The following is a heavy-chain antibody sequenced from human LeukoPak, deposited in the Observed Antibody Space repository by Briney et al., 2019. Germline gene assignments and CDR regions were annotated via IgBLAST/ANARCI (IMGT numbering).Heavy chain of an antibody. V-gene: IGHV1-18*01. Sequence: ASVKVSCKASGYTFTSYGISWVRQAPGQGLEWMGWISAYNGNANYAQKLQGRVTMTTDTSTSTAYMELRSLRSDDTAVYYCAREFSIAAAGMGYFDYWGQGTLVTVSS. CDR1: GYTFTSYG. J-gene: IGHJ4*02. CDR3: AREFSIAAAGMGYFDY. D-gene: IGHD6-13*01. CDR2: ISAYNGNA.